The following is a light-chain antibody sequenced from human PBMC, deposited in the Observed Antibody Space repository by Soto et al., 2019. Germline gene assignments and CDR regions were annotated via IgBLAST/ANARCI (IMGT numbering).Light chain of an antibody. CDR1: QSIDSW. V-gene: IGKV1-5*01. CDR3: QQYRGKPFT. Sequence: DIQMTQSPSTLSASVGDRVTIACRASQSIDSWLAWYQQKPGKAPKFLIYDASALESGVPSRFSGSGSGTEFTLTISSLQPDDFATYYCQQYRGKPFTFGQGTKVEIK. J-gene: IGKJ2*01. CDR2: DAS.